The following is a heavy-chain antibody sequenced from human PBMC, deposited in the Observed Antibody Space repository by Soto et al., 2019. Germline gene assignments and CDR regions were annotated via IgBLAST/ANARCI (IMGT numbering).Heavy chain of an antibody. CDR1: GFSFSSYW. Sequence: EVQLVESGGGLVQPGGSLRLSCAASGFSFSSYWMSWVRQAPGKGLEWVANIKQDGSEQYYVDSVKGRFTISRDNAKNSLYLQMNSLRAEDTAVYYCARVQVTRGYNCFDPWGQGTLVTVSS. CDR3: ARVQVTRGYNCFDP. J-gene: IGHJ5*02. V-gene: IGHV3-7*01. CDR2: IKQDGSEQ. D-gene: IGHD4-4*01.